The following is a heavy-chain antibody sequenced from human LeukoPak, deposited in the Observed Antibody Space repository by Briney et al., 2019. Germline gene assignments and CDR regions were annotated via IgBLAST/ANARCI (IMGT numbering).Heavy chain of an antibody. V-gene: IGHV3-21*01. D-gene: IGHD3-10*01. J-gene: IGHJ3*01. Sequence: GGSLRLSCAASGFTFSSYSMNWVRQAPGKGLEWVSSISSSCSYIYYADSMKGRFTISRDNAKNSLYLQMNSLRAEDTAVYYCASYYYGSGGDAFDVWGQGTMVTVSS. CDR3: ASYYYGSGGDAFDV. CDR2: ISSSCSYI. CDR1: GFTFSSYS.